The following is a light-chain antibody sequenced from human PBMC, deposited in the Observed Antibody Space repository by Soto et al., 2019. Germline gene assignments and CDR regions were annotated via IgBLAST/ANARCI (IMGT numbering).Light chain of an antibody. CDR1: QSVTSSY. CDR3: QQYGSLPLT. CDR2: GAS. Sequence: EIVLAQSAVPLSLSPGERATISWWASQSVTSSYLAWYQQKPGQAPRPVIYGASSRETGIPDRFSGSRSGTDFTLTISRLEPADFEVYDCQQYGSLPLTFGGGTKVDIK. V-gene: IGKV3-20*01. J-gene: IGKJ4*01.